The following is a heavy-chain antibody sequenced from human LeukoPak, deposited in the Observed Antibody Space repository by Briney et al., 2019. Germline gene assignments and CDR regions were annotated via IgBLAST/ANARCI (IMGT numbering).Heavy chain of an antibody. CDR1: GGSLSGYY. D-gene: IGHD1-26*01. CDR3: ARQGSGSSYYYYTFPY. J-gene: IGHJ4*02. Sequence: SETLSLTCAVYGGSLSGYYWSRIRQPPGKGLEWIGEINHNGNTNYNPSLKSRVTMSVDTSKNHFYLKLSSVTAADTAVYFCARQGSGSSYYYYTFPYWGQGTLVTVSS. V-gene: IGHV4-34*01. CDR2: INHNGNT.